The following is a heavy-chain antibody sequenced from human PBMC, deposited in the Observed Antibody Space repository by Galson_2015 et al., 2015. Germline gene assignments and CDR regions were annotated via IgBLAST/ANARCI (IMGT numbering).Heavy chain of an antibody. CDR3: ARVGGYIAARTWGYFDY. J-gene: IGHJ4*01. D-gene: IGHD6-6*01. CDR1: GFTFSSYA. Sequence: SLRLSCAASGFTFSSYAMHWVRQAPGKGLEWVAVISYDGSNKFYADSVKGRFTISRDNSKNTLYLQMNSLRPEDTAVYYCARVGGYIAARTWGYFDYWGQGTLVTVSS. V-gene: IGHV3-30-3*01. CDR2: ISYDGSNK.